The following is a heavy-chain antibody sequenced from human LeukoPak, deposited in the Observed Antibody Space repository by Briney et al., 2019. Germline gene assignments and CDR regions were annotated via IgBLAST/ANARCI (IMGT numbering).Heavy chain of an antibody. D-gene: IGHD3-22*01. CDR1: GDSISSYY. CDR2: IYYSGST. Sequence: SETLSLTCTVSGDSISSYYWSWIRQPPGKGLEWIGYIYYSGSTNYNPSLRSRVTISLDTSKNQFSLKLRSVTAADTAVYYCARGLTSGYYGSYYMDVWGRGTTLTVSS. V-gene: IGHV4-59*01. CDR3: ARGLTSGYYGSYYMDV. J-gene: IGHJ6*03.